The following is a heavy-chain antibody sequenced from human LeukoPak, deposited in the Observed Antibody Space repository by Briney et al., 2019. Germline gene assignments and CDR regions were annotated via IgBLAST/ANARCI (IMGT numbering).Heavy chain of an antibody. D-gene: IGHD4-17*01. CDR3: ASTNLYGDNKEISHSRVDDAFDI. CDR2: IYPGDSDT. Sequence: PGESLKISCKGSGYSFTSYWIGWVRQMPGKGLEWMGIIYPGDSDTRYSPSFQGQVTISADKSISTAYLQWSSLKASDTAMYYCASTNLYGDNKEISHSRVDDAFDIWGQGTMVTVSS. CDR1: GYSFTSYW. V-gene: IGHV5-51*01. J-gene: IGHJ3*02.